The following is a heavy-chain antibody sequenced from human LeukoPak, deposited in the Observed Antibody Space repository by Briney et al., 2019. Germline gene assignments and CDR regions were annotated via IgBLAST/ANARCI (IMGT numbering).Heavy chain of an antibody. CDR3: ARVPAAIHYYYMDV. CDR2: ISSSSHSI. CDR1: GFAFSNYN. Sequence: GGSLRLSCAASGFAFSNYNMNWVRQAPGKGLEWVSYISSSSHSIYYADSVKGRFTISRDNAKNSLYLQMNSLRAEDTAVYYCARVPAAIHYYYMDVWGKGTAVTVSS. J-gene: IGHJ6*03. V-gene: IGHV3-48*01. D-gene: IGHD2-2*01.